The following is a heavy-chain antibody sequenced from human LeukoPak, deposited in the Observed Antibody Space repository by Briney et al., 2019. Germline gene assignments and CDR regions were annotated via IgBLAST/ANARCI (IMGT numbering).Heavy chain of an antibody. V-gene: IGHV4-59*12. Sequence: SETLSLTCTVSGGSISSYYWSWIRQPPGKGLEWIGYIYYSGSTNYNPSLKSRVTISVDTSKNQFSLKLSSVTAADTAVYYCARVRILAAGTGAPYDYWGQGTLVTVSS. CDR1: GGSISSYY. CDR2: IYYSGST. D-gene: IGHD6-13*01. CDR3: ARVRILAAGTGAPYDY. J-gene: IGHJ4*02.